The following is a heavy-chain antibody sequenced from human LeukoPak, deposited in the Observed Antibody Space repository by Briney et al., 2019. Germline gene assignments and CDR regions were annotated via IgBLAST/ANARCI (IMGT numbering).Heavy chain of an antibody. CDR2: IYYSGST. D-gene: IGHD1-26*01. CDR3: ARIMGGGATTYYFDY. Sequence: PSETLSLTCTVSGGSISSYYRSWIRQPPGKGLEWIGYIYYSGSTNYNPSLKSRVTISVDTSKNQFSLKLSSVTAADTAVYYCARIMGGGATTYYFDYWGQGTLVTVSS. CDR1: GGSISSYY. J-gene: IGHJ4*02. V-gene: IGHV4-59*01.